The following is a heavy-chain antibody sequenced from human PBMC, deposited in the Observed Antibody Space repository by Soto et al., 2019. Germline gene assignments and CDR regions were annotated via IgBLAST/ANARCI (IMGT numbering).Heavy chain of an antibody. V-gene: IGHV1-69*13. CDR2: IIPIFGTA. Sequence: SVKVSCKASGGTFSSYAISWVRQAPGQGLEWMGGIIPIFGTANYAQKFQGRVTITADESTSTAYMELSSLRSEDTAVYYCARGAVARLTDYYYGMDVWGQGPTVTVYS. CDR3: ARGAVARLTDYYYGMDV. J-gene: IGHJ6*02. D-gene: IGHD6-19*01. CDR1: GGTFSSYA.